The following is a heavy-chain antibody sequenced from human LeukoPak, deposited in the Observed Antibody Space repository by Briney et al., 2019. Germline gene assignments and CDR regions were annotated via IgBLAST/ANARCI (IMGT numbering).Heavy chain of an antibody. Sequence: GGSLRLSCAASGFTFSSYGMHWVRQAPGKGLEWVAVIWYDGSNKYYADSVKGRFTISRDNAKNSLYLQMNSLRAEDTAVYYCARHSFGDYEFWFDYWGQGTLVTVSS. J-gene: IGHJ4*02. CDR2: IWYDGSNK. D-gene: IGHD4-17*01. CDR1: GFTFSSYG. V-gene: IGHV3-33*01. CDR3: ARHSFGDYEFWFDY.